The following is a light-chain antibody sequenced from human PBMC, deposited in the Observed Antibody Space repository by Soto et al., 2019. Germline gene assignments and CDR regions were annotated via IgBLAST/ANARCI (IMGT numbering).Light chain of an antibody. Sequence: IVLTQSPGTLSLSPGERVTLSCRASQSVSSNFLAWFQQKPGQAPRLLMYGTSSRATGIPDRFSGSGSGTDFTLTISRVETEDFAVYYCQQYGSSPYTFGQGTKLEIK. CDR3: QQYGSSPYT. J-gene: IGKJ2*01. CDR2: GTS. CDR1: QSVSSNF. V-gene: IGKV3-20*01.